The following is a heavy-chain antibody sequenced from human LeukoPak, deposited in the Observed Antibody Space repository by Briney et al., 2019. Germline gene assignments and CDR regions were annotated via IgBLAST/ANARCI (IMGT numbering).Heavy chain of an antibody. D-gene: IGHD3-16*01. CDR3: ARGVPYVSYYMDV. V-gene: IGHV4-38-2*02. Sequence: SDTLSLTCSVSGFSISSGYYWGWIRQPPGKGLEWIGSIYHSGSTYYNPSLKSRVTISVDTSKNQFSLKLSSVTAADTAVYYCARGVPYVSYYMDVWGKGTTVTVSS. CDR2: IYHSGST. CDR1: GFSISSGYY. J-gene: IGHJ6*03.